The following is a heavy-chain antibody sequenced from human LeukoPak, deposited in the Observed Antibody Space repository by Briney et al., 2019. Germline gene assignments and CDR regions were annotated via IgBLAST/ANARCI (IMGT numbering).Heavy chain of an antibody. V-gene: IGHV4-59*01. CDR3: ARYASEKYFDY. D-gene: IGHD3-10*01. Sequence: KPSETLSLTCTVSGGSISSYYWSWIRQPPGKGLEWIGYIYYSGSTNYNPSLKSRVTISVDTSKNQFSLKLSSVTAADTAVYFCARYASEKYFDYWGQGALVTVSS. CDR1: GGSISSYY. J-gene: IGHJ4*02. CDR2: IYYSGST.